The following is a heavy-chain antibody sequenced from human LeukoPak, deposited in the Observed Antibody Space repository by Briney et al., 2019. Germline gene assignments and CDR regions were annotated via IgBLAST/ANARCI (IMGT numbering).Heavy chain of an antibody. CDR3: ARPNRYSYGYGDYYYYMDV. J-gene: IGHJ6*03. CDR2: ISYDGSNK. Sequence: GGSLRLSCAASGFTFSSYAMHWVRQAPGKGLEWVAVISYDGSNKYYADSVKGRFTISRDNSKNTLYLQMNSLRAEDTAVYYCARPNRYSYGYGDYYYYMDVWGKGTTVTVSS. CDR1: GFTFSSYA. D-gene: IGHD5-18*01. V-gene: IGHV3-30*04.